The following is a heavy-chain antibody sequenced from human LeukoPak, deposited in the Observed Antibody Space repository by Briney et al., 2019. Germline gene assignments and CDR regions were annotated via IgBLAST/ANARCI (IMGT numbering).Heavy chain of an antibody. Sequence: PGGSLRLSCAASGFTFSSYGMSWVRQAPGKGLEWVSAISGSGGSTYYADSVKGRFTISRDNSKNTLYLQMNSLRAEDTAVYYCAKQNACIQLYYYFDYWGQGTLVTVSS. V-gene: IGHV3-23*01. CDR2: ISGSGGST. CDR1: GFTFSSYG. CDR3: AKQNACIQLYYYFDY. D-gene: IGHD5-18*01. J-gene: IGHJ4*02.